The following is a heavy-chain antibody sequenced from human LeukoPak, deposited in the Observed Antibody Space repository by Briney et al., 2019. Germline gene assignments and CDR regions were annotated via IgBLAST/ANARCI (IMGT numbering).Heavy chain of an antibody. CDR1: GGSTSSSRYY. V-gene: IGHV4-39*02. D-gene: IGHD4-17*01. J-gene: IGHJ5*02. Sequence: SETLSLTCTVSGGSTSSSRYYWGWIRQPPGNGLEWIGSIYDSGSTYYNPSLKSRVTISVDTSKNQFSLKLSSVTAADTAVYYCARDLRGFDPWGQGTLVTVSS. CDR3: ARDLRGFDP. CDR2: IYDSGST.